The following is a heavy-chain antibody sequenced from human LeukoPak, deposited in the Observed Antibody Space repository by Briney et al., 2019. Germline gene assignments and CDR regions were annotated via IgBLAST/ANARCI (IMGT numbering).Heavy chain of an antibody. V-gene: IGHV4-30-4*01. J-gene: IGHJ4*02. D-gene: IGHD5-18*01. CDR2: IYYSGST. Sequence: SETLSLTCTVSGGSISSGDYYWSWIRQPPGKGLEWIGYIYYSGSTYYNPSLKSRVTISVDTSKNQFSLKLSSVTAADTAVYYCARERGYSYGIYYFDYWGQGTLVTVSS. CDR3: ARERGYSYGIYYFDY. CDR1: GGSISSGDYY.